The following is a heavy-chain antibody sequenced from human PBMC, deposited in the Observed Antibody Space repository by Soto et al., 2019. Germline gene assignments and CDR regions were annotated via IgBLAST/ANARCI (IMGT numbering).Heavy chain of an antibody. Sequence: PTEPLSLTCNVCGGWMSSGRHEGSWIGQHPGQGLEGIGYGYHDGQACCNPPLKRRLTISVDTSKSQFSLELTSVTAADTAVYYCARGDDDYYTRRLDSWGQGISVTVSS. CDR2: GYHDGQA. CDR3: ARGDDDYYTRRLDS. V-gene: IGHV4-31*03. D-gene: IGHD3-3*01. J-gene: IGHJ4*02. CDR1: GGWMSSGRHE.